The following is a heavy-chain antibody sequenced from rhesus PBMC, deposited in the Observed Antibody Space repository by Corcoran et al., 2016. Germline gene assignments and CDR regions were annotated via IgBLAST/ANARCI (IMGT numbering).Heavy chain of an antibody. J-gene: IGHJ4*01. CDR3: ARGKGLFDY. D-gene: IGHD3-28*01. CDR2: IYGNSAST. Sequence: QVQLQQWGEGLVKPSETLSLTCAVYGGSISGYYYWSWIRQPPGKGLEWIGYIYGNSASTNYNPSLKIRVTISKDTSKNQFSLKLSSVTAADTAVYYCARGKGLFDYWGQGVLVTVSS. V-gene: IGHV4-73*01. CDR1: GGSISGYYY.